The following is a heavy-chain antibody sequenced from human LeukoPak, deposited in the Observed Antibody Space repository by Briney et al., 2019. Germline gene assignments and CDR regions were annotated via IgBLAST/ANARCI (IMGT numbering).Heavy chain of an antibody. Sequence: ASVKVSCKSSGYTFTVYYMHWVRQAPGQGLEWMGWINPNSGGTNYAQKFQGRVTMTRGTSISTAYMELSRLRSDDTAVYYCARGAEVAAYDYWGQGTLVTVSS. CDR1: GYTFTVYY. J-gene: IGHJ4*02. CDR3: ARGAEVAAYDY. V-gene: IGHV1-2*02. D-gene: IGHD6-19*01. CDR2: INPNSGGT.